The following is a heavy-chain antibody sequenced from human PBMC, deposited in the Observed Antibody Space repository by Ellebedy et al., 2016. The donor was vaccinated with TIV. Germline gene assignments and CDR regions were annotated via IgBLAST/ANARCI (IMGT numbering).Heavy chain of an antibody. J-gene: IGHJ5*02. CDR1: GFSFSTYE. CDR2: ISSSSNIK. Sequence: SLKISCAASGFSFSTYEMNWVRQAPGKGLEWISYISSSSNIKYYADSVKGRFTISRDNAKNSLYLQMNSLRAEDTAVYYCAGGPLQNWFDPWGQGTLVTVSS. D-gene: IGHD3-16*01. CDR3: AGGPLQNWFDP. V-gene: IGHV3-48*03.